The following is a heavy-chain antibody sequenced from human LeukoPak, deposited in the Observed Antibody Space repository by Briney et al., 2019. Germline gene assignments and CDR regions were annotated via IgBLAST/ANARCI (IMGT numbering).Heavy chain of an antibody. J-gene: IGHJ4*02. V-gene: IGHV3-48*03. D-gene: IGHD5-12*01. CDR2: ISSSGSTI. CDR3: ARTEWLRFVDY. CDR1: GFTFSSYE. Sequence: GGSLRLSCAASGFTFSSYEMNWVRQAPGKGLEWVSYISSSGSTIYYADSVKGRFTISRDNAKNSLHLQMNSRRAEDTAVYYCARTEWLRFVDYWGQGTLVTVSS.